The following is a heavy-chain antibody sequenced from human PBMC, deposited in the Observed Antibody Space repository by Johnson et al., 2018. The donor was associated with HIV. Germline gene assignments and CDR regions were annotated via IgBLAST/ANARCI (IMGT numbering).Heavy chain of an antibody. CDR3: AKSYCPGCDGFDI. V-gene: IGHV3-30*18. J-gene: IGHJ3*02. CDR2: VSYDGGKK. Sequence: QVQLVESGGGVARPGRSLRLSCAASGFIFSNHDMDWVRQAPGQGLEWVAGVSYDGGKKFYTDSVKGRFTISRDNSNNTLSVQMNSLRAEDSGIYYCAKSYCPGCDGFDIWGQGTLVTVSS. CDR1: GFIFSNHD. D-gene: IGHD2-21*01.